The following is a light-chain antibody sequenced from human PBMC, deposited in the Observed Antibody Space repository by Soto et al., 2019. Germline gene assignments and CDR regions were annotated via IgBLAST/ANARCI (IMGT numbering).Light chain of an antibody. CDR2: EVN. J-gene: IGLJ3*02. Sequence: QSVLTQPASVSGSPGQSITISCTGTSSDVGGYNHVSWFQQHPGKAPKLMIYEVNNRPSGVSIRFSGSKSGNTASLSISGLQAEDEADYFCCSYTSRTTWVFGGGTKVTVL. CDR1: SSDVGGYNH. CDR3: CSYTSRTTWV. V-gene: IGLV2-14*01.